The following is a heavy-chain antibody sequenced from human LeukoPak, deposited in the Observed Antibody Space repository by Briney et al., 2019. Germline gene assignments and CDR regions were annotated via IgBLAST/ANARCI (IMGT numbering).Heavy chain of an antibody. CDR1: GYTFVSYG. V-gene: IGHV1-18*01. CDR3: ARAKGGTDYDFWSGLDF. CDR2: ISAYNGNT. Sequence: ASVKVSCKASGYTFVSYGFMWVRQAPGQGLEWMGWISAYNGNTNYAQRLQGRVTMTTDTSTTTAYMELRSLRFDDTAVYYCARAKGGTDYDFWSGLDFWGQGTQVTVSS. J-gene: IGHJ4*02. D-gene: IGHD3-3*01.